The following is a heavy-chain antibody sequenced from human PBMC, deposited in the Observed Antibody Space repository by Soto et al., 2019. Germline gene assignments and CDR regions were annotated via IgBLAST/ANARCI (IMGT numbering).Heavy chain of an antibody. CDR2: VFYTGFT. J-gene: IGHJ4*02. V-gene: IGHV4-39*03. CDR3: ATESGSTYGYFDH. Sequence: SETLSLTCAVSGGSISGSYYYWGWLRQSPGKGPEWIGSVFYTGFTSYNPSLESRVSVSVDTSKNQFTLRLTSVTAADTAVYFCATESGSTYGYFDHWGQGTQVTVSS. D-gene: IGHD5-18*01. CDR1: GGSISGSYYY.